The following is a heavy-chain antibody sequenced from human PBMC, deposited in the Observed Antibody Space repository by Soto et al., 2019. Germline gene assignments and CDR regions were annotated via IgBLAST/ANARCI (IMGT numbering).Heavy chain of an antibody. Sequence: EVQLVESGGGLVKPGGSLRLSCAASGFIFTNAWMNWVRQAPGKGLEWVGRIVSKSVGGTTDYAATVKGRFTISRDDSKNTLSLQITNLKTEHTAIYYCTTDQIGTLGAAWTVKPFDYWGQGTLVTVSS. CDR2: IVSKSVGGTT. CDR3: TTDQIGTLGAAWTVKPFDY. D-gene: IGHD6-25*01. V-gene: IGHV3-15*07. J-gene: IGHJ4*02. CDR1: GFIFTNAW.